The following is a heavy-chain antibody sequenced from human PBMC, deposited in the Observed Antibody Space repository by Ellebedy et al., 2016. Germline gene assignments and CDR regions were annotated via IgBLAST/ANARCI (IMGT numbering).Heavy chain of an antibody. J-gene: IGHJ6*02. CDR1: GGSFNGYY. CDR2: INHSGST. Sequence: SETLSLTCAVYGGSFNGYYWSWIRQPPGKGLEWIGEINHSGSTKYNPSLKSRVTLSVDTSKNQFSLKVSSVTAADTAVYYCARLSIAATGPEVSYYYSGMDVWGQGTTVTVSS. V-gene: IGHV4-34*01. CDR3: ARLSIAATGPEVSYYYSGMDV. D-gene: IGHD6-6*01.